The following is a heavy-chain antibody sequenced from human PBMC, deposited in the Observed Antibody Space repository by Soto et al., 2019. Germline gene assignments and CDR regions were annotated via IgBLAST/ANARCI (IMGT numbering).Heavy chain of an antibody. CDR3: TRDPTTSVVTAY. Sequence: GGSLRLSCAASGITVITNYFSWVRQAPGQGLEWVSGIYSDGSTHYADSVKGRFTISRDNSKDTLYLQMNTLRAEDTGVYYCTRDPTTSVVTAYWGQGTVVTVSS. D-gene: IGHD2-21*02. CDR2: IYSDGST. CDR1: GITVITNY. V-gene: IGHV3-66*01. J-gene: IGHJ4*02.